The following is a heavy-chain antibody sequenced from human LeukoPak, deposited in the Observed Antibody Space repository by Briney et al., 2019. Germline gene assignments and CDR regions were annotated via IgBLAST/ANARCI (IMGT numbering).Heavy chain of an antibody. Sequence: GGSLRLSCAASGFTFSSYAMHWVRQAPGKGLEWVAVISYDGSNKYYADSVKGRFTISGDNSKNTLYLQMNSLRAEDTAVYYCARLQLWSYHFDYWGQGTLVTVSS. D-gene: IGHD5-18*01. J-gene: IGHJ4*02. CDR1: GFTFSSYA. CDR2: ISYDGSNK. CDR3: ARLQLWSYHFDY. V-gene: IGHV3-30-3*01.